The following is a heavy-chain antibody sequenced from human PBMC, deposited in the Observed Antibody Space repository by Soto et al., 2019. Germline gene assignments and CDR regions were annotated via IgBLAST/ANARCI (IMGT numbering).Heavy chain of an antibody. D-gene: IGHD1-26*01. J-gene: IGHJ4*02. CDR3: ARGPNRIVGATPYYFDY. V-gene: IGHV4-39*07. CDR2: IYYSGST. CDR1: CGSIGCNTEY. Sequence: PTDIGTVSCGSIGCNTEYWAWIRQPPGKGPEWIGSIYYSGSTYYNPSLKSRITISVDTSKNQFSLKLNSVTAADTAVYYCARGPNRIVGATPYYFDYWGQGTLVTVSS.